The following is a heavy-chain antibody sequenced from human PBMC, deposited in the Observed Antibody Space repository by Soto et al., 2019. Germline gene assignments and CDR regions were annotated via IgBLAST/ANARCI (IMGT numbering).Heavy chain of an antibody. CDR2: MYLSGIT. CDR3: ARGHAATASI. CDR1: GGYISSGGYS. J-gene: IGHJ4*02. V-gene: IGHV4-30-2*06. Sequence: QLQLQESGSGLVRPSQTLSLTCVVSGGYISSGGYSWSWIRQSPGKGMEWIGYMYLSGITYYNPSLKSRVSISIDKINNLFSLTLTSVTAADTAVYFCARGHAATASIWGRGTLVTVAS. D-gene: IGHD6-25*01.